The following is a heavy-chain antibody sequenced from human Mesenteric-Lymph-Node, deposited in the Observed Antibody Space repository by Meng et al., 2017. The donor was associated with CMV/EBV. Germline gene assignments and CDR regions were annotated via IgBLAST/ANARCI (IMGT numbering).Heavy chain of an antibody. D-gene: IGHD3-10*01. CDR2: IGSTGDT. CDR3: AKDKITMVRGVYGMDV. Sequence: GGSLRLSCAASQFTFSTCDIYWVRQTTGKGLEWVSAIGSTGDTYCPDSVKGRFTISTEEAKISFYLQMNSLRAGDTAVYSCAKDKITMVRGVYGMDVWGQGTTVTVSS. CDR1: QFTFSTCD. J-gene: IGHJ6*02. V-gene: IGHV3-13*01.